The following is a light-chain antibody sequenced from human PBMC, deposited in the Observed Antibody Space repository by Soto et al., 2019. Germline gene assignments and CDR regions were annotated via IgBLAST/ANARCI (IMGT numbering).Light chain of an antibody. CDR2: GAS. J-gene: IGKJ1*01. CDR3: QQYNNWPRT. CDR1: QSVSSN. V-gene: IGKV3-15*01. Sequence: EIVMTQSPATLSVSPGESATLSCRASQSVSSNLAWYQQKPGQAPRLLIYGASTRATGIPARFSGSGSGTEFTLTISSLQSEYFAVYCCQQYNNWPRTFGQGTKVDIK.